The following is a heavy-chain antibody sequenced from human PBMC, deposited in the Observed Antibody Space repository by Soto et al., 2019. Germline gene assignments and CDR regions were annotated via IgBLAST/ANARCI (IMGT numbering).Heavy chain of an antibody. CDR2: MNPNSGNT. CDR1: TFTSYD. CDR3: ARANRITIFGVVTQRGMDV. D-gene: IGHD3-3*01. V-gene: IGHV1-8*01. J-gene: IGHJ6*02. Sequence: TFTSYDINWVRQATGQGLEWMGWMNPNSGNTGYAQKFQGRVTMTRNTSISTAYMELSSLRSEDTAVYYCARANRITIFGVVTQRGMDVWGQGTTVTVSS.